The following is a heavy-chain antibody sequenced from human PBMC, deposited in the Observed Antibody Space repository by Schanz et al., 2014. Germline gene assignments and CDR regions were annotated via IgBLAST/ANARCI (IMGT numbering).Heavy chain of an antibody. Sequence: QVQLVQSGAEVKKPGSSMKVSCKASGGTFNSYTINWERQAPGQGLEWMGRIIPILGIANYAQKFQGRVTITADRSTSTAYMELSSLRSEDTAVYYCARDRLECGAECYSVEVFEIWGQGTLVIVSS. CDR1: GGTFNSYT. V-gene: IGHV1-69*08. D-gene: IGHD2-21*01. CDR2: IIPILGIA. CDR3: ARDRLECGAECYSVEVFEI. J-gene: IGHJ4*02.